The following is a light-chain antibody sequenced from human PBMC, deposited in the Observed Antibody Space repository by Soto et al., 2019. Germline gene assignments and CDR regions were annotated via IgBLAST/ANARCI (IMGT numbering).Light chain of an antibody. V-gene: IGKV3-20*01. CDR3: QQCGSSPWT. J-gene: IGKJ1*01. CDR2: GAS. CDR1: QSVSSTY. Sequence: EIVLTQSPGTLSLSPGERATLSCRASQSVSSTYLAWYQQKPGQAPRLLIYGASSRATGIPDRFSGGGSGTDFTLTISRVEPEDFAVYYCQQCGSSPWTVGQGTKVVIK.